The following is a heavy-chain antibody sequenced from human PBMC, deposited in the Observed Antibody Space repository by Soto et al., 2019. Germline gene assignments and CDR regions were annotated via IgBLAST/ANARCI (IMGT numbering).Heavy chain of an antibody. CDR2: INAGNGNT. Sequence: ASVKVSCKASGYTFTSYAMHWVRQAPGQRLEWMGWINAGNGNTKYSQKFQGRATITRDTSASTAYMELSSLRSEDTAVYYCARSQIYYYGSGSYLVRGDAFDIWGQGTMVTVSS. CDR1: GYTFTSYA. CDR3: ARSQIYYYGSGSYLVRGDAFDI. D-gene: IGHD3-10*01. J-gene: IGHJ3*02. V-gene: IGHV1-3*01.